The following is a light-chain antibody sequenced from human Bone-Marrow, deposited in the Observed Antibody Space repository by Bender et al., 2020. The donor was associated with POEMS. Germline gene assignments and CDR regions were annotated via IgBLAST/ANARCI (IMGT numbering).Light chain of an antibody. CDR2: DDS. CDR3: QVWENSGDLWL. J-gene: IGLJ3*02. V-gene: IGLV3-21*02. CDR1: NIGTKS. Sequence: SYVLTQPPSVSVAPGQTARITCGGNNIGTKSVHWYQQKPGQAPVLVVYDDSDRPSGIPERFSGSNSVNTATLTINRVEAGDEADYYCQVWENSGDLWLFGRGTKLTVL.